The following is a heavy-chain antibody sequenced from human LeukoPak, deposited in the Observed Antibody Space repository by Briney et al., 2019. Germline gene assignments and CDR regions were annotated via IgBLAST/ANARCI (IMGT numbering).Heavy chain of an antibody. CDR1: GFAISDYW. D-gene: IGHD5-12*01. CDR2: INQDGSQT. CDR3: ARDSSPRYSGYDWVY. V-gene: IGHV3-7*01. Sequence: GGSLRLSCTTSGFAISDYWMSWVRQAPGKGLEWLAIINQDGSQTSYVDSVRGRFTVSRDNAKNSLYLQMNSLRADDTAVYYCARDSSPRYSGYDWVYWGRGTLVTVSS. J-gene: IGHJ4*02.